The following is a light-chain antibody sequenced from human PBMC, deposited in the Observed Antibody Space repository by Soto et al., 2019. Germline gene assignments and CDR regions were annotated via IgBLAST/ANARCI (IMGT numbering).Light chain of an antibody. J-gene: IGLJ1*01. CDR1: SSDVGGYNY. Sequence: QSALTQPASVSGSPGQSITISCTGTSSDVGGYNYVSWYQQQLGKAPKLMIHEVSNRPSGVSNRFSGYKSGNTASLTISGLQAEDEADYYCSSYTSSRAYVFGIGTKLTVL. V-gene: IGLV2-14*01. CDR2: EVS. CDR3: SSYTSSRAYV.